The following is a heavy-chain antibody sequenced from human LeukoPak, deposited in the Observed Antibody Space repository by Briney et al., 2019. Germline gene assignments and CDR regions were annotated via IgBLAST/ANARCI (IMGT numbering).Heavy chain of an antibody. CDR1: GDSISSGSYY. V-gene: IGHV4-61*02. J-gene: IGHJ4*02. CDR2: IYTSGST. D-gene: IGHD5-18*01. Sequence: SETLSLTCTVSGDSISSGSYYWSWIRQPAGKGLEWIGRIYTSGSTNYNPSLKSRVTISLDTSKNQFSLKLSSVTAADTAVYYCARRRRYSYGYFLDYWGQGTLVTVSS. CDR3: ARRRRYSYGYFLDY.